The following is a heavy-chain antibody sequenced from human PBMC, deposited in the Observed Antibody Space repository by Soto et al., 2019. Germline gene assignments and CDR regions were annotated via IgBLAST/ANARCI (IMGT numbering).Heavy chain of an antibody. CDR2: TNPNSGYT. CDR1: GYTLTSHD. J-gene: IGHJ6*02. V-gene: IGHV1-8*01. Sequence: QVQLVQSGAEVKKPGASVRVSCKASGYTLTSHDINWVRQATGQGLEWMGWTNPNSGYTVYAQKFQGRVTMTRNTSISTAYMQLSSLRSEDTAVYYCARVVGDEENYYYYHGMDVWGQGTTVTVSS. D-gene: IGHD4-17*01. CDR3: ARVVGDEENYYYYHGMDV.